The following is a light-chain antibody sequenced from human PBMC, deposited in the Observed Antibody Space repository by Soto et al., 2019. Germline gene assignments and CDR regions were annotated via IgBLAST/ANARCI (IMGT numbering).Light chain of an antibody. J-gene: IGKJ1*01. Sequence: ILMTQSPATLSVSPGERATLSCRASQSVNNNLAWYQQKPGQAPRLLIYDASTTATGIPARFSGSGSGTEFTLTISGLQSEDFAVYYCQQYNNWPPWTFGQGTKVEIK. CDR1: QSVNNN. CDR3: QQYNNWPPWT. CDR2: DAS. V-gene: IGKV3-15*01.